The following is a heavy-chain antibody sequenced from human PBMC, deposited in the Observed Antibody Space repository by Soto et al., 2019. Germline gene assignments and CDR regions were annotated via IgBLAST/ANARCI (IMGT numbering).Heavy chain of an antibody. CDR3: ARDKYCSGGSRRKNPIDYYYYCMDV. J-gene: IGHJ6*02. CDR2: ISAYNGNT. Sequence: QVQLVQSGAEVKKPGASVKVSCKASGYTFTSYGISWVRQAPGQGLEWMGWISAYNGNTNYAQKLPGRVTMTTDTSTRTAYMELRSLGDDATAEEYCARDKYCSGGSRRKNPIDYYYYCMDVWGQGTTVTVSS. CDR1: GYTFTSYG. D-gene: IGHD2-15*01. V-gene: IGHV1-18*04.